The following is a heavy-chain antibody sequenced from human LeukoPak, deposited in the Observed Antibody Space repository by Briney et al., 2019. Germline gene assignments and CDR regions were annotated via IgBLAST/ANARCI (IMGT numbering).Heavy chain of an antibody. J-gene: IGHJ4*02. V-gene: IGHV4-4*07. D-gene: IGHD1-1*01. Sequence: PSETLSLTCTVSGSSINTYFWTWIRQPAGKGLQWIGRIYPSGSTNYSPSLKSRLTMSVDTSNNQFSLKLSSVTAADTAVYYCARDRYGGIIDSWGQGTLVSVSS. CDR3: ARDRYGGIIDS. CDR2: IYPSGST. CDR1: GSSINTYF.